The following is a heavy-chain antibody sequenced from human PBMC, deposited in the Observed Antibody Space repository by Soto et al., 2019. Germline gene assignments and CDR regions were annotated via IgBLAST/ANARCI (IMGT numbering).Heavy chain of an antibody. Sequence: QVQLVESGGGVVQPGRSLRLSCAASGFTFSSYAMHWVRQAPGKGLEWVAVISYDGSNKYYADSVNGRFTISRDNSKNTLYLQMNSLSAEDTDVYYCARDRDIAAAGIAYDGMDVWGQGTTVTVSS. CDR1: GFTFSSYA. J-gene: IGHJ6*02. CDR3: ARDRDIAAAGIAYDGMDV. D-gene: IGHD6-13*01. V-gene: IGHV3-30-3*01. CDR2: ISYDGSNK.